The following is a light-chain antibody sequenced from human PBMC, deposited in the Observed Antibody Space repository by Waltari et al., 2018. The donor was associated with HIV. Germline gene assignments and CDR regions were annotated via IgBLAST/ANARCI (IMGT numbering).Light chain of an antibody. CDR3: QQRSNWPQT. Sequence: EIVLTQSPATLSLSPGERATLSCRASQGVSSYLAWYQQKPGQAPRLLIYGAANRATGIPARFSGSGSGTDFTLTISSLEPEDFAVYYWQQRSNWPQTFGGGTKVEIK. CDR1: QGVSSY. J-gene: IGKJ4*01. V-gene: IGKV3-11*01. CDR2: GAA.